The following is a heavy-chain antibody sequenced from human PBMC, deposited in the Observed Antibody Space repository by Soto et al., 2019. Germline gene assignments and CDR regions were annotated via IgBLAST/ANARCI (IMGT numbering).Heavy chain of an antibody. CDR2: IYWDDVQ. CDR1: GFSLSTSGVG. D-gene: IGHD2-15*01. J-gene: IGHJ4*02. Sequence: QITLRESGPTLVKPTQTLTLTCTISGFSLSTSGVGVGWIRQPPGKSLEWLALIYWDDVQRYSPSLKTRLTITKDTSRSQVVLTMTNRDPVDTATYYCAHSPCSGGTCYLFDYWGQGTLVTVSS. V-gene: IGHV2-5*02. CDR3: AHSPCSGGTCYLFDY.